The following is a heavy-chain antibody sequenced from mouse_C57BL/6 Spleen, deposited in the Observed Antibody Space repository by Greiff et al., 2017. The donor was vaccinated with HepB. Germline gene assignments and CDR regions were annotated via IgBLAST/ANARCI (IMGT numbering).Heavy chain of an antibody. V-gene: IGHV1-69*01. CDR1: GYTFTSYW. D-gene: IGHD2-4*01. J-gene: IGHJ3*01. Sequence: QVQLQQPGAELVMPGASVKLSCKASGYTFTSYWMHWVKQRPGQGLEWIGEIDPSDSYTNYNQKFKGKSTLTVDKSSSTAYMQLSSLTSEDSAVYYSARRYDYDDGAWFAYWGQGTLVTVSA. CDR2: IDPSDSYT. CDR3: ARRYDYDDGAWFAY.